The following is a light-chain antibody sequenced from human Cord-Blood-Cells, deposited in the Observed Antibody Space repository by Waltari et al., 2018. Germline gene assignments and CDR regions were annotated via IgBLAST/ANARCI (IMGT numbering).Light chain of an antibody. CDR2: EVS. CDR1: SSDVGGYNI. Sequence: SPLTQPPSASGSPGQSVTIPRPGTSSDVGGYNIVSWYQQHPGKAPKLMIYEVSKRPSGVPDRFSGSKSGNTASLTVSGLQAEDEADYYCSSYAGSNNYVFGTGTKVTVL. J-gene: IGLJ1*01. V-gene: IGLV2-8*01. CDR3: SSYAGSNNYV.